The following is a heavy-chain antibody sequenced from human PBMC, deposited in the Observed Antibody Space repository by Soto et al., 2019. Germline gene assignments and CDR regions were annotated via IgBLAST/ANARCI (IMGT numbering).Heavy chain of an antibody. CDR3: ARATPVARPRAGFGF. D-gene: IGHD2-2*02. V-gene: IGHV1-46*01. Sequence: REEPEEGREWMGIINRSGGSTSYAQKFQGRVTMTRDTPTSTVYMELSSLRSEDTAVYYCARATPVARPRAGFGFWGEGTLVTV. CDR2: INRSGGST. J-gene: IGHJ4*02.